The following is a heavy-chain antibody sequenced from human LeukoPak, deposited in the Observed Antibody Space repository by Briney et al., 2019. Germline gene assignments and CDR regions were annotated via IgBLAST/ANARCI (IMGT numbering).Heavy chain of an antibody. V-gene: IGHV4-34*01. J-gene: IGHJ3*02. Sequence: SETLSLTCAVYGASFSGYYWTWIRQPPGKGLEWIGEINHSGSTNCNPSLRSRVTISVDTSKNQFSLKLRSVTAADTAVYYCASTTYYYDTSGYTGNAFDIWGQGTMVTVSS. CDR3: ASTTYYYDTSGYTGNAFDI. CDR1: GASFSGYY. D-gene: IGHD3-22*01. CDR2: INHSGST.